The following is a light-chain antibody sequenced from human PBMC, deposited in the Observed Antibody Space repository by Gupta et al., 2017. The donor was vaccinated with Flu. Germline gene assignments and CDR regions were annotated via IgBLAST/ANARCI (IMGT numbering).Light chain of an antibody. CDR1: QSVGSNY. J-gene: IGKJ4*01. Sequence: EIVLTQSPGTLSLSPGERATLSCRASQSVGSNYLAWYQQKPGQAPSLLIYGASSRATGIPDRFSGSGSGTDFTLTISRLEPEDFAVYYCQRYGTSPLTFGGGTKVEIK. CDR3: QRYGTSPLT. V-gene: IGKV3-20*01. CDR2: GAS.